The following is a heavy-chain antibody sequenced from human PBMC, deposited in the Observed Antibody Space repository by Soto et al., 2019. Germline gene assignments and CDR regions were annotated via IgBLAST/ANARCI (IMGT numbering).Heavy chain of an antibody. D-gene: IGHD6-13*01. CDR3: ARALGSRVHPAYFDY. V-gene: IGHV4-31*03. CDR2: IYYSGRT. Sequence: QVQLQESGPGLVKPSQTLSLTCTVSGGSISSGGYYWSWLRQHPGKGLEWIGYIYYSGRTYYTPSIKSRVTISVDTSKNQFSLKLSSVTAADTAVYYGARALGSRVHPAYFDYWGQGTLVTVSS. J-gene: IGHJ4*02. CDR1: GGSISSGGYY.